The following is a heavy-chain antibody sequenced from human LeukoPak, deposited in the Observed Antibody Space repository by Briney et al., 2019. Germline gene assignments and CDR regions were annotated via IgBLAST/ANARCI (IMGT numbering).Heavy chain of an antibody. J-gene: IGHJ2*01. CDR2: IYHSGST. CDR1: GGSISSGGYY. D-gene: IGHD2-2*01. Sequence: SQTLSLTCTVPGGSISSGGYYWSWIRQPPGKGLEWIGYIYHSGSTYYNPSLKSRVTISVDRSKNQFSLKLSSVTAADTAVYYCARASPSIVVVPAALRYFDLWGRGTLVTVSS. CDR3: ARASPSIVVVPAALRYFDL. V-gene: IGHV4-30-2*01.